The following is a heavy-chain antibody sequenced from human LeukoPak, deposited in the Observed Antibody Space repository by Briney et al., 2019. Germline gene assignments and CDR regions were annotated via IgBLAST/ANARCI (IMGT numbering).Heavy chain of an antibody. CDR2: ISYDGSNK. CDR1: GFTFSSYA. Sequence: GGSLSLSCAASGFTFSSYAMHWVRQAPGKGLEWVAVISYDGSNKYYADSVKGRFTISRDNSKNTLYLQMNSLRAEDTAVYYCARAADAFDIWSQGTMVTVSS. V-gene: IGHV3-30-3*01. J-gene: IGHJ3*02. CDR3: ARAADAFDI.